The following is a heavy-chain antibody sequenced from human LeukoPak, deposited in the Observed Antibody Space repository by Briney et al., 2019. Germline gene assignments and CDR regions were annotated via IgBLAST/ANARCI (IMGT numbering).Heavy chain of an antibody. V-gene: IGHV1-2*02. CDR3: ASSSIAVAGTDY. Sequence: ASVKVSCKASGYTCTGYYMHWVRQAPGQGLEWMGWINPNSGGTNYAQKFQGRVTMTRDTSISTAYMELSRLRSDDTAVYYCASSSIAVAGTDYWGQGTLVTVSS. J-gene: IGHJ4*02. CDR2: INPNSGGT. D-gene: IGHD6-19*01. CDR1: GYTCTGYY.